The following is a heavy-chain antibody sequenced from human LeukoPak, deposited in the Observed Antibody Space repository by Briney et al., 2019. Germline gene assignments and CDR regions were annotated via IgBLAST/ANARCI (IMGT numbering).Heavy chain of an antibody. V-gene: IGHV7-4-1*02. Sequence: ASVKVSCKASGGTFSSYAISWVRQAPGQGLEWMGWINTNTGNPTNAQGFTGRFVFSLDTSVSTAYLQISSLQAEDTAVYYCARAIGYCSDISCYLGYWGQGTLVTVSS. CDR1: GGTFSSYA. CDR2: INTNTGNP. CDR3: ARAIGYCSDISCYLGY. J-gene: IGHJ4*02. D-gene: IGHD2-2*01.